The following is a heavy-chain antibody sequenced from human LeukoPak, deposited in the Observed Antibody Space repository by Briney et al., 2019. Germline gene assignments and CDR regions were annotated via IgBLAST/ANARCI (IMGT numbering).Heavy chain of an antibody. D-gene: IGHD2-2*01. CDR3: ARHPSSTICYFNY. J-gene: IGHJ4*02. CDR1: GGSISSYY. Sequence: SETLSLTWTVSGGSISSYYWSWFRQPPGKGLEWIGYIYYSGSTNYNPSLKSRVTISVDTSKNQFSLKLSSVTAAATAVYYCARHPSSTICYFNYWGQGTLVTVSS. V-gene: IGHV4-59*08. CDR2: IYYSGST.